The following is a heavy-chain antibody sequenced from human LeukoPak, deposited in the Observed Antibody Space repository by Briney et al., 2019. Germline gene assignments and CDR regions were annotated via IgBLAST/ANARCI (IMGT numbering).Heavy chain of an antibody. CDR1: GFTFSSYA. CDR2: FSSSGGST. J-gene: IGHJ4*02. D-gene: IGHD2-15*01. V-gene: IGHV3-23*01. CDR3: AKYCSGGNCYSGLY. Sequence: PGGSPRLSCAASGFTFSSYAMTWVRQAPGKGLEWVSTFSSSGGSTYYADSVKGRFTISRDSSKNTLFLQMNSLRAEDTAVYYCAKYCSGGNCYSGLYWGQGTLVTVSS.